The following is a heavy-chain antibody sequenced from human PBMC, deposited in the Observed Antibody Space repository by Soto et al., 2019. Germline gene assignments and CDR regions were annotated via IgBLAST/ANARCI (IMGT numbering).Heavy chain of an antibody. J-gene: IGHJ4*02. CDR3: VRQVPAYSGDWWAFDS. CDR1: GYSFNNYW. CDR2: IYPRDSEP. V-gene: IGHV5-51*01. D-gene: IGHD1-26*01. Sequence: GESLKISCKGSGYSFNNYWLGWVRQMPGKGLEWMGIIYPRDSEPRYTPSFQGQVTISVDKSINTAYLQWSSLKASDTAIYYCVRQVPAYSGDWWAFDSWGQGTLVTVSS.